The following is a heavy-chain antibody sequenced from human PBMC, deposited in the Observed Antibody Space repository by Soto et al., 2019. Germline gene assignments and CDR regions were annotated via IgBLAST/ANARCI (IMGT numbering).Heavy chain of an antibody. CDR1: GYTFTSYG. J-gene: IGHJ4*02. D-gene: IGHD3-10*01. CDR3: ARDLPGMVRGVIITPNFDY. CDR2: ISAYNGNT. Sequence: GASVKVSCKASGYTFTSYGISWVRQAPGQGLEWMGWISAYNGNTNYAQRLQGRVTMTTDTSTSTAYMELRSLRSDDTAVYYCARDLPGMVRGVIITPNFDYWGQGTLVTVSS. V-gene: IGHV1-18*04.